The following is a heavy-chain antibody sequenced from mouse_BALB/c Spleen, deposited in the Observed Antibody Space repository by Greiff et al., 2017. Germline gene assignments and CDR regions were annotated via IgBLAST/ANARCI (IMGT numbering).Heavy chain of an antibody. J-gene: IGHJ3*01. CDR2: IWAGGST. D-gene: IGHD1-2*01. CDR3: AREGYYGPFAY. V-gene: IGHV2-9*02. Sequence: QVQLKESGPGLVAPSQTLSITCTASGFSLTSYGVHWVRQPPGKGLEWLGVIWAGGSTNYNSALMSRLSISKDNSKSQVFLKMNSLQTDDTAMYYCAREGYYGPFAYWGQGTLVTVSA. CDR1: GFSLTSYG.